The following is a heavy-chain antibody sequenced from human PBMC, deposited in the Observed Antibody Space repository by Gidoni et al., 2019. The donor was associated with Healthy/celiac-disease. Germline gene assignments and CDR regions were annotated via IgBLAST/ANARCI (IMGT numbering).Heavy chain of an antibody. Sequence: QVQLQESGPGLVKPSETLSLTCTVSGGSISSYYLSWIRQPPGKGLEWIGYIYYSGSTNYNPSLKSRVTISVDTSKNQFSLKLSSVTAADTAVYYCARDLGSGWPHDAFDIWGQGTMVTVSS. V-gene: IGHV4-59*01. D-gene: IGHD6-19*01. J-gene: IGHJ3*02. CDR2: IYYSGST. CDR3: ARDLGSGWPHDAFDI. CDR1: GGSISSYY.